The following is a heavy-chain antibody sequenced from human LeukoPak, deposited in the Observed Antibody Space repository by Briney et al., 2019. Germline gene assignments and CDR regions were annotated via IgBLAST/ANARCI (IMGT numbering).Heavy chain of an antibody. V-gene: IGHV4-39*01. CDR3: ARATVDSGSYYY. D-gene: IGHD1-26*01. CDR1: GDSISSARNY. Sequence: PSETLSLTCSVSGDSISSARNYWGWIRQSPGKGLEWLASIYSSGSTHSNPSLKSRVSISIDTSKNQFSLKLSSVTAADTAVYYCARATVDSGSYYYWGQGTLITVSS. J-gene: IGHJ4*02. CDR2: IYSSGST.